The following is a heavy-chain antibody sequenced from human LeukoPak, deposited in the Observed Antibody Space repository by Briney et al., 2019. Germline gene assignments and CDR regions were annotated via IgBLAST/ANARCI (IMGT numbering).Heavy chain of an antibody. J-gene: IGHJ5*02. CDR2: IYTSGST. CDR1: GGSISSYY. D-gene: IGHD6-6*01. Sequence: SETLSLTCTVSGGSISSYYWSWIRQPAGKGLEWIGRIYTSGSTNYNPSLKSRVTMSVDTSKNQFSLKLSSVTAADTAVYYCAREIRGSPRSQPVPHNWFDPWGQGTLVTVSS. V-gene: IGHV4-4*07. CDR3: AREIRGSPRSQPVPHNWFDP.